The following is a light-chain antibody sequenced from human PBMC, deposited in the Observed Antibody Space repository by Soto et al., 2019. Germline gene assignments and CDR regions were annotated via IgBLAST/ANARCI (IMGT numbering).Light chain of an antibody. V-gene: IGKV3-20*01. CDR2: GAS. CDR1: QSVSSTY. J-gene: IGKJ2*01. CDR3: QQYGRSPPFT. Sequence: EIVLTQSPGTLSLSPGERATLSCRASQSVSSTYIAWYQQNPGQAPRLLIYGASNSATGIPDRFSGSGSGTDFTLTIIRLEPEDFAVYFCQQYGRSPPFTFGQGTKVEIK.